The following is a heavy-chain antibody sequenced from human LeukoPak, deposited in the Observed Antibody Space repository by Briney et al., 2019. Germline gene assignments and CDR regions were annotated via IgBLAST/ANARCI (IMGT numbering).Heavy chain of an antibody. CDR3: ARDGPNGGSYLDTNFDY. D-gene: IGHD1-26*01. V-gene: IGHV1-2*02. Sequence: RASVKVSCKASGYTFTGYYMHWVRQAPGQGLEWMGWINPNSGGTNYAQKFQGGVTMTRDTSISTAYMELSRLRSDDTAVYYCARDGPNGGSYLDTNFDYWGQGTLVTVSS. CDR2: INPNSGGT. J-gene: IGHJ4*02. CDR1: GYTFTGYY.